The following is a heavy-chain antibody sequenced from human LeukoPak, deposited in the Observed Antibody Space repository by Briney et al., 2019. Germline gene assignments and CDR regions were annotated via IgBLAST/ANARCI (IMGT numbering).Heavy chain of an antibody. D-gene: IGHD3-9*01. CDR2: ISAYNGNT. V-gene: IGHV1-18*01. CDR1: GYSLITYG. J-gene: IGHJ3*02. CDR3: AREGKRFYGTLNGLYKSEAFYI. Sequence: ASVKVSCRAAGYSLITYGISWVRQAPGQGLEWMGWISAYNGNTNYAQKLQGRVTVTTDTSTNTAYMELRSLRSDDTAVYYCAREGKRFYGTLNGLYKSEAFYIWGQGTMVTVSS.